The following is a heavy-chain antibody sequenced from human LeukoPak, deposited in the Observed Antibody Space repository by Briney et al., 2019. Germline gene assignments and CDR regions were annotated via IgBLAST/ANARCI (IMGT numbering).Heavy chain of an antibody. V-gene: IGHV4-34*01. CDR1: GGSFSGYY. Sequence: PSETLSLTCAVYGGSFSGYYWSWIRQPPGKGLEWIWEINHSGSTNYNPSLKRRVTISVHTSKNQFSLKLSYVTAADTAVYYCARLSRYSSGKGTDYWGQGTLVTVSS. CDR2: INHSGST. D-gene: IGHD6-19*01. J-gene: IGHJ4*02. CDR3: ARLSRYSSGKGTDY.